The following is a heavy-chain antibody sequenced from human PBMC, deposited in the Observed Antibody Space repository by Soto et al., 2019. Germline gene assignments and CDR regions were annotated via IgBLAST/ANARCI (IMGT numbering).Heavy chain of an antibody. Sequence: PSETLSLTCTVSYASINNYHWTWIRQPPGKGLEWIAYIYYTGTTNFNPSLKSRVTISMDTSKNQFSLKLRSVTAADTAVYYCATQNPGNQHFDYWGQGHLVTVSS. CDR1: YASINNYH. CDR3: ATQNPGNQHFDY. V-gene: IGHV4-59*08. J-gene: IGHJ4*02. CDR2: IYYTGTT.